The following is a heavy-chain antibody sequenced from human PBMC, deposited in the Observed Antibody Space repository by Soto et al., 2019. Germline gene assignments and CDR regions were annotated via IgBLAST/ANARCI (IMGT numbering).Heavy chain of an antibody. CDR2: ISGSGGST. Sequence: PGGSLRLSCAASGFTFSSYAMSWVRQAPGKGLEWVSSISGSGGSTYYADSVKGRFTISRDNSKNTLYLQMNSLRAEDTAVYYCEKDTCSGGSCLHFDYWGQGTLVTVSS. V-gene: IGHV3-23*01. CDR1: GFTFSSYA. J-gene: IGHJ4*02. D-gene: IGHD2-15*01. CDR3: EKDTCSGGSCLHFDY.